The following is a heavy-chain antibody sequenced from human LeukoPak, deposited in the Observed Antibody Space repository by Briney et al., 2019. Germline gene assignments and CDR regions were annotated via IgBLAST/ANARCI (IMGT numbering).Heavy chain of an antibody. Sequence: SETLSLTCTVSGGSISSYYWSWIRQPPGKGLEWIGYIYYSETTNYNPSLKSRVTISVDTSKNQFSLKLSSVTAADTAVYYCARGNGYVRVWGQGSLVTVSS. CDR1: GGSISSYY. CDR3: ARGNGYVRV. J-gene: IGHJ4*02. D-gene: IGHD5-12*01. CDR2: IYYSETT. V-gene: IGHV4-59*01.